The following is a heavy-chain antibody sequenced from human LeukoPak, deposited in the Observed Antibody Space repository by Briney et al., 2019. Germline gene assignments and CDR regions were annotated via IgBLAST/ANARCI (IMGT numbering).Heavy chain of an antibody. D-gene: IGHD4-23*01. CDR1: GYTFTSYA. CDR2: INAGNGNT. J-gene: IGHJ5*02. V-gene: IGHV1-3*01. Sequence: ASVKVSCKASGYTFTSYAMHWVRQAPGQRLEWMGWINAGNGNTRYSQKFQGRVTITRDTSASTAYMELSSLRSEDTAVYYCARGEIGGNFDPWGQGTLVTVSS. CDR3: ARGEIGGNFDP.